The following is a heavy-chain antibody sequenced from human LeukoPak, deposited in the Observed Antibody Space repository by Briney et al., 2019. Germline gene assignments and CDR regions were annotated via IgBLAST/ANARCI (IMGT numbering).Heavy chain of an antibody. CDR1: GGSIRSSYYY. CDR3: AHGTVRFDP. V-gene: IGHV4-39*01. Sequence: SETLSLTCTVSGGSIRSSYYYWGWIRQPPGKGLEWIGSIYDSGSTYYNPSLKSRVTISVDTSKNQFSLKLNSVTAADTAVYYCAHGTVRFDPWGQGTLVTVSS. CDR2: IYDSGST. J-gene: IGHJ5*02. D-gene: IGHD4-17*01.